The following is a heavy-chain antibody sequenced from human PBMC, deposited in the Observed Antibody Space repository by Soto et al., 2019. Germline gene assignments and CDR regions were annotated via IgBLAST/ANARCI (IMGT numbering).Heavy chain of an antibody. CDR2: ISGSGDST. Sequence: EVQLLESGGGLVQPGGSLRLSCAASGFTFSTYAMNWVRQAPGKGLEWVSGISGSGDSTYYADSVKGRFTVSRDNSKNTLDQQMNSLRAEDTAVFYCAKEMSSGWSLDYWGQGTLVTVSS. CDR3: AKEMSSGWSLDY. J-gene: IGHJ4*02. CDR1: GFTFSTYA. V-gene: IGHV3-23*01. D-gene: IGHD6-19*01.